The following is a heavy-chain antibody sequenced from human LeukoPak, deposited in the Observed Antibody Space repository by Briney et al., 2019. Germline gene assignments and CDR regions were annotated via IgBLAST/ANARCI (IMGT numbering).Heavy chain of an antibody. CDR3: ATAGNYRFDY. CDR2: ISSSGSTI. Sequence: GGSLRLSCAASGFTFGDYGMSWVRQAPGKGLEWVSYISSSGSTIYYADSVKGRFTISRDNAKNSLYLQMDSLRADDTAVYYCATAGNYRFDYWGQGTLVTVSS. CDR1: GFTFGDYG. J-gene: IGHJ4*02. D-gene: IGHD1-7*01. V-gene: IGHV3-11*04.